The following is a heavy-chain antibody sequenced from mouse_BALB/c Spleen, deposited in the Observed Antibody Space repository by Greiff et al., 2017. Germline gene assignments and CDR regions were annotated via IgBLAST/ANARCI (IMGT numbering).Heavy chain of an antibody. V-gene: IGHV1S56*01. D-gene: IGHD1-1*01. J-gene: IGHJ1*01. CDR2: IYPGNVNT. CDR1: GYTFTSYY. CDR3: ARSAYGSWYFDV. Sequence: QVHVKQSGPELVKPGASVRISCKASGYTFTSYYIHWVKQRPGQGLEWIGWIYPGNVNTKYNEKFKGKATLTADKSSSTAYMQLSSLTSEDSAVYFCARSAYGSWYFDVWGAGTTVTVAS.